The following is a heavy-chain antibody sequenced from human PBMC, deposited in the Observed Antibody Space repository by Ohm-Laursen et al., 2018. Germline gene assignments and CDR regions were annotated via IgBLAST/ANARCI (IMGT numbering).Heavy chain of an antibody. V-gene: IGHV3-48*03. D-gene: IGHD2-2*01. Sequence: GSLRLSCTASGFTFSNFEMNWVRQAPGKGLEWVSYISSGSLSIYYADSVKGRFTISRGNAKNSLYLQMNGLRAEDTAVYYCARELGIPVTPIDYWGQGTLVTVSS. CDR3: ARELGIPVTPIDY. J-gene: IGHJ4*02. CDR1: GFTFSNFE. CDR2: ISSGSLSI.